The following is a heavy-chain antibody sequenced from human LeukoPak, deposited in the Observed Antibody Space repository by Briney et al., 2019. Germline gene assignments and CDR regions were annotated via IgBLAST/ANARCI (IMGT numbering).Heavy chain of an antibody. CDR1: GGTFSSYA. CDR3: ARAEILTGYYPRYYFDY. Sequence: SVKVSCKASGGTFSSYAISWVRQAPGQGLEWMGGIIPIFGTANYAQKFQGRVTITADESTSTAYMELSSLRSEDTAVYYCARAEILTGYYPRYYFDYWGQGTLVTVSS. V-gene: IGHV1-69*01. D-gene: IGHD3-9*01. J-gene: IGHJ4*02. CDR2: IIPIFGTA.